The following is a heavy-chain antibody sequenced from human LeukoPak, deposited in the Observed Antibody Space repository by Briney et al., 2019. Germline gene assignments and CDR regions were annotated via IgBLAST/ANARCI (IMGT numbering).Heavy chain of an antibody. CDR1: GFTFSSYS. CDR2: IKSKNDGDTT. Sequence: GGSLRLSCAASGFTFSSYSMNWVRQAPGKGLEWVGRIKSKNDGDTTEYAAPVKDRFTISRDDSKDTLYLYMNSLKTDDTAVYYCAADLPPPRGYDYPVDDWGQGTLVTVSS. J-gene: IGHJ4*02. D-gene: IGHD5-12*01. V-gene: IGHV3-15*01. CDR3: AADLPPPRGYDYPVDD.